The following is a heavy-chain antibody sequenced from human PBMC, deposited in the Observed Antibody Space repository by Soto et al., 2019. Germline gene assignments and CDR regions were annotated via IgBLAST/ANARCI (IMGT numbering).Heavy chain of an antibody. Sequence: GGFLRLSCAASGFTFSSYEMNWVRQAPGKGLERVSYISSSGSTIYYADSVKGRFTISRDNAKNSLYLQMNSLRAVDTAVYYCARGDYDILTGIDYWGQGALVTVSA. J-gene: IGHJ4*02. CDR2: ISSSGSTI. CDR1: GFTFSSYE. V-gene: IGHV3-48*03. CDR3: ARGDYDILTGIDY. D-gene: IGHD3-9*01.